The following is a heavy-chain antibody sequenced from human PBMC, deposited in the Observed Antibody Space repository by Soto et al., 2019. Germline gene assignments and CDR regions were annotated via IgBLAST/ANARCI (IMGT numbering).Heavy chain of an antibody. D-gene: IGHD1-1*01. CDR3: AKEGIGLEPFDY. J-gene: IGHJ4*02. CDR2: ISGSGGST. CDR1: GFTFSSCA. V-gene: IGHV3-23*01. Sequence: PWGSLRLSCSASGFTFSSCAMSWFRQAPGKGLEWVSAISGSGGSTYYADSVKGRFTISRDNSKNTLYLQMNSLRAEDTAVYYCAKEGIGLEPFDYWGQGTLVTVSS.